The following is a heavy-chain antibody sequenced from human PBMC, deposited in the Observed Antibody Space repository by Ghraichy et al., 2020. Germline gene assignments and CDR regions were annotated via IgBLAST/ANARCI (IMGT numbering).Heavy chain of an antibody. CDR2: ISGSDGST. J-gene: IGHJ4*02. V-gene: IGHV3-23*01. CDR3: AKDSGDLDY. D-gene: IGHD2-21*02. Sequence: GESLNISCAASGFTFSSYAMSWVRQAPGKGLEWVSAISGSDGSTYYAASVKGRFAISRDNSKNTLYLQMNSLRAEDTAVYYCAKDSGDLDYWGQGTLVTVSS. CDR1: GFTFSSYA.